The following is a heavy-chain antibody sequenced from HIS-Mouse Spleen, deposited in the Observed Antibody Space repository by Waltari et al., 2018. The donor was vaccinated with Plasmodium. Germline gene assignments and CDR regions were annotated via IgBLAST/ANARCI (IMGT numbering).Heavy chain of an antibody. CDR3: ARVLSIAAAGKDAFDI. V-gene: IGHV1-69*04. D-gene: IGHD6-13*01. Sequence: QVQLVQSGAEVKKPGSSVKVSCKASGGTFSSYAISWVRQAPGQVLEWMGSIIPILGITNYAQNVQGRVTITADKSTSTAYMELSSLRSEDTAVYYCARVLSIAAAGKDAFDIWGQGTMVTVSS. CDR2: IIPILGIT. J-gene: IGHJ3*02. CDR1: GGTFSSYA.